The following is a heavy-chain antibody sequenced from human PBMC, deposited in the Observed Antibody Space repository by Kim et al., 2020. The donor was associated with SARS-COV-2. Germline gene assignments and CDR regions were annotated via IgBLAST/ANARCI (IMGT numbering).Heavy chain of an antibody. CDR1: GYTFTDYY. D-gene: IGHD3-3*01. J-gene: IGHJ4*02. V-gene: IGHV1-2*02. CDR2: IDPITGGT. Sequence: ASVKVSCKASGYTFTDYYIHWVRQAPGQGLEWMGWIDPITGGTNYAQKFRGRVTMTRDTSITTAYMELSDDTAMYYCARGERTYYDFWGGSVSPLNFDYWGQGTLVTVSS. CDR3: ARGERTYYDFWGGSVSPLNFDY.